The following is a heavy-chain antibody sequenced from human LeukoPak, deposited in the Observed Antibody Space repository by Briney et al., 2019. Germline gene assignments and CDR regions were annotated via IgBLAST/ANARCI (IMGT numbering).Heavy chain of an antibody. J-gene: IGHJ5*02. V-gene: IGHV4-4*07. D-gene: IGHD3-10*01. Sequence: SETLSLTCSVSGGSISNLYLSWIRQPAGKGLEWIGRIYVSGRIDYNPSLRSRVTMSVDASKNQLSLRVRSVTAADTGVYYCARDSGTTGEVKFDPWGQGTLVTVSS. CDR1: GGSISNLY. CDR2: IYVSGRI. CDR3: ARDSGTTGEVKFDP.